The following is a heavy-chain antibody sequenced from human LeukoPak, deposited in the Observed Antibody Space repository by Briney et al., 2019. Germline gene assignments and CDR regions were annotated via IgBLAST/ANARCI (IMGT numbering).Heavy chain of an antibody. Sequence: ASVKVSCKASGYTFTSYGISWVRQAPGQGLEWMGWISAYNGNTNYAQKLQGRVTMTTDTSTSTAYMELRSLRSDDTAVYYCAFIAAAGTRHWFDPWGQGTLVTVSS. J-gene: IGHJ5*02. CDR2: ISAYNGNT. V-gene: IGHV1-18*01. CDR1: GYTFTSYG. D-gene: IGHD6-13*01. CDR3: AFIAAAGTRHWFDP.